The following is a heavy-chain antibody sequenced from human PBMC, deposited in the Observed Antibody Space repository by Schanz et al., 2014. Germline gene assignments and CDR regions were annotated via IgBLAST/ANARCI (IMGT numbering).Heavy chain of an antibody. Sequence: EVQLLESGGGLVQPGGSLRLSCAASGFTFSSHWMHWVRQDPGKGLVWVARINSDGSSTSYADSVKGRFTISRDNAKNTLYLQMNSLRAEDTAVYYCARDHTTESYYSAGPPIDYWGQGTLLTVSS. V-gene: IGHV3-74*02. CDR2: INSDGSST. CDR1: GFTFSSHW. CDR3: ARDHTTESYYSAGPPIDY. J-gene: IGHJ4*02. D-gene: IGHD1-26*01.